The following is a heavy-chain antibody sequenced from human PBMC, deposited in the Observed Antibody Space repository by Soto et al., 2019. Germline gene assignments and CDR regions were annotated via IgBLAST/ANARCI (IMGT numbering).Heavy chain of an antibody. CDR1: GFSLSTSGVG. CDR2: IYWDDDK. J-gene: IGHJ4*02. CDR3: AHTDGVRGVQPFGY. V-gene: IGHV2-5*02. D-gene: IGHD3-10*01. Sequence: QITLKESGPTLVKPTQTLTLTCTFSGFSLSTSGVGVGWIRQPPGKALEWLALIYWDDDKRYSPSLKSRLTITKDTSKNQVVLTLTNMDPVDTATYYCAHTDGVRGVQPFGYWGQRTLVTVSS.